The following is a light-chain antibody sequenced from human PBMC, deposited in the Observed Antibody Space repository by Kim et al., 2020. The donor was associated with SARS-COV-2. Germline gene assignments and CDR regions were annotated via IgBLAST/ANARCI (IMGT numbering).Light chain of an antibody. Sequence: AAVGDTVTITCRASQGISNYLAWYQQNPGTVPKLLIYAASTLQSGVPSRFSGSGSGTDFTLTISSLQPEDVATYYCQKYNDAPLTFGGGTKVDIK. CDR1: QGISNY. CDR3: QKYNDAPLT. V-gene: IGKV1-27*01. J-gene: IGKJ4*01. CDR2: AAS.